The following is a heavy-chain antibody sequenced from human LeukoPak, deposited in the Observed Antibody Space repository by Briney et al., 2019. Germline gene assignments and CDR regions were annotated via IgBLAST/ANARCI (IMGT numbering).Heavy chain of an antibody. CDR2: IIPIFGTA. V-gene: IGHV1-69*06. D-gene: IGHD2-2*01. J-gene: IGHJ3*02. CDR1: GYTFTSYG. CDR3: ARRRWCSSTSCYGFDI. Sequence: ASVKVSCKASGYTFTSYGLSWVRQAPGQGLEWMGWIIPIFGTANYAQKFQGRVTITADKSTSTAYMELSSLKASDTAMYYCARRRWCSSTSCYGFDIWGQGTMVTVSS.